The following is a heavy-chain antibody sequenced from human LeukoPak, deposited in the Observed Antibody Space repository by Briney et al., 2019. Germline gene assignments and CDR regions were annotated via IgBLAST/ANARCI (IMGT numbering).Heavy chain of an antibody. CDR2: IKSDGSST. V-gene: IGHV3-74*01. J-gene: IGHJ4*02. CDR1: GFTFSSYW. Sequence: PGGSLRLSCAASGFTFSSYWMHWVRQAPGKGLVWVSRIKSDGSSTSYADFVKGRFTISRDNAKNTLYLQMNSLRAEDTAVYYCARDGIYGDYGHWGQGTLVTVSS. D-gene: IGHD4-17*01. CDR3: ARDGIYGDYGH.